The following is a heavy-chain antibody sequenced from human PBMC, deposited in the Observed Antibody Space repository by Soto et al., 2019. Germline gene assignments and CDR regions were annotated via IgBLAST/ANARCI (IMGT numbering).Heavy chain of an antibody. D-gene: IGHD6-19*01. CDR2: ISYDGSNK. V-gene: IGHV3-30*18. Sequence: QVRLVESGGGVVQPGTSLRLSCAASGFTFSSYNMHWVRQAPGKGLEWVAIISYDGSNKNYADSVKGRFTISRDNSKNTRYLQMNSLRPEDTAVFYCAKAPAGIAVFDYWGQGTLVTVSS. CDR3: AKAPAGIAVFDY. J-gene: IGHJ4*02. CDR1: GFTFSSYN.